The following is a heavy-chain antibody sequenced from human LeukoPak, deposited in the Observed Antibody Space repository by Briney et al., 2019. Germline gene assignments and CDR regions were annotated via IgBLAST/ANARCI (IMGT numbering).Heavy chain of an antibody. CDR3: ARGSTTTVTTPHFDY. J-gene: IGHJ4*02. CDR2: IIPILGIA. CDR1: GGSFSSYA. D-gene: IGHD4-17*01. Sequence: SVKVSCKASGGSFSSYAISWVRQAPGQGLEWMGRIIPILGIANYARKFQGRVTITADKSTSTAYMELSSLRSEDTAVYYCARGSTTTVTTPHFDYWGQGTLVTVSS. V-gene: IGHV1-69*04.